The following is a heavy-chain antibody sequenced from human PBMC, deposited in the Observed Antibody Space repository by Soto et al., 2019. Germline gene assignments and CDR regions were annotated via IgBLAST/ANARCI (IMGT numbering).Heavy chain of an antibody. J-gene: IGHJ5*02. CDR2: INPNSGGT. Sequence: ASVKVSCKASGYTLTGYYMHWVRQAPGQGLEWMGWINPNSGGTNYAQKFQGWVTMTRDTSISTAYMELSRLRSDDTAVYYCARANTYYYGSGSYYSTYGYWFDPWGQGALVTVSS. V-gene: IGHV1-2*04. CDR1: GYTLTGYY. CDR3: ARANTYYYGSGSYYSTYGYWFDP. D-gene: IGHD3-10*01.